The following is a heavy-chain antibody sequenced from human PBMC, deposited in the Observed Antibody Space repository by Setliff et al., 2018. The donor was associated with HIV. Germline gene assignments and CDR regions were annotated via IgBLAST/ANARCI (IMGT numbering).Heavy chain of an antibody. CDR3: ARRGAVASPPPL. CDR1: GGPFSGFY. V-gene: IGHV4-34*01. J-gene: IGHJ4*02. CDR2: INPSGST. D-gene: IGHD6-19*01. Sequence: SETLSLTCAVYGGPFSGFYYSWIRQAPGKGLEWIGEINPSGSTNYNPSLKSRVTISVDTSKYQVSLNLNSATAADTAVYYCARRGAVASPPPLWGQGTLVTVSS.